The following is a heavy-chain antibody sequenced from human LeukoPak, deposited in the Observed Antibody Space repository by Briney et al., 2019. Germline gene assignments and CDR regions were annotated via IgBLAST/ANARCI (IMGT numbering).Heavy chain of an antibody. CDR3: AREAMRGGYCSGGSCYYRPGGAFDI. CDR2: LRGDGDT. Sequence: GGSLRLSCAASGFTFSSYAMSWVRQAPARGLEWVSSLRGDGDTFYADSVKGRFTISRDNAKNSLYLQMNSLRAEDTAVYYCAREAMRGGYCSGGSCYYRPGGAFDIWGQGTMVTVSS. V-gene: IGHV3-23*01. CDR1: GFTFSSYA. J-gene: IGHJ3*02. D-gene: IGHD2-15*01.